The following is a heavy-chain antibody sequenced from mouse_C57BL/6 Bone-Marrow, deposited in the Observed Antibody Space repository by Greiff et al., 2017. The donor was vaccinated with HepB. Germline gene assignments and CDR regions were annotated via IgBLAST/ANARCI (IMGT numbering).Heavy chain of an antibody. CDR3: AKIYCDYLAWFAC. Sequence: EVQLVESGGGLVKPGGSLKLSCAASGFTFSDYGMHWVRQAPEKGLEWVAYISSGSSTIYYADTVKGRFTISRDNAKNTLFLQMTSLRSEDTAMYYCAKIYCDYLAWFACWGQGTLVTVSA. D-gene: IGHD2-4*01. CDR2: ISSGSSTI. CDR1: GFTFSDYG. V-gene: IGHV5-17*01. J-gene: IGHJ3*01.